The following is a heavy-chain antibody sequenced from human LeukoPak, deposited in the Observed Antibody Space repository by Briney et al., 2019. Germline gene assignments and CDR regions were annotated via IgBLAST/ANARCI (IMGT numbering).Heavy chain of an antibody. CDR2: INHSGST. CDR3: ARGLLYYDYVWGSYRKYYFDY. CDR1: GGSFSGYY. Sequence: SETLSLTCAVYGGSFSGYYWRWIRQPPGKGLEWIGEINHSGSTNYNPSLKSLVTISVDTSKTQFSLKLSSVTAADTAVYYCARGLLYYDYVWGSYRKYYFDYWGQGTLVTVSS. J-gene: IGHJ4*02. D-gene: IGHD3-16*02. V-gene: IGHV4-34*01.